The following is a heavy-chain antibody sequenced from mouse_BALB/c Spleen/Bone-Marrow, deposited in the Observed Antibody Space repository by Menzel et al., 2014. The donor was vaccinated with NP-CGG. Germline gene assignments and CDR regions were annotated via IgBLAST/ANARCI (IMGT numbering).Heavy chain of an antibody. J-gene: IGHJ4*01. CDR1: GYSFTGYT. CDR2: INPYNGGT. CDR3: ARPVTYSSNYYYAMDY. D-gene: IGHD2-5*01. V-gene: IGHV1S135*01. Sequence: VQLQQSGPELVKPGASMKISCKASGYSFTGYTMNWVKQSHGKNLEWIGLINPYNGGTRYNQKFMGKATLTIDKSSSTSYMDLLSLTSEYSAVYYFARPVTYSSNYYYAMDYWGQGTSVTVSS.